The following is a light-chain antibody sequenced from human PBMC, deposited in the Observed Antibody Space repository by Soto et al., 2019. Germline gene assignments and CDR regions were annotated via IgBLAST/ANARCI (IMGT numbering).Light chain of an antibody. Sequence: PGERATLSCRASQSVSSYLAWYQQKPGQAPRILMYDASTRATGISARFSGSGSGTEFTLTISSLQSEDFAVYYCQQYHNWPITFGQGTRLEIK. J-gene: IGKJ5*01. CDR1: QSVSSY. CDR3: QQYHNWPIT. V-gene: IGKV3-15*01. CDR2: DAS.